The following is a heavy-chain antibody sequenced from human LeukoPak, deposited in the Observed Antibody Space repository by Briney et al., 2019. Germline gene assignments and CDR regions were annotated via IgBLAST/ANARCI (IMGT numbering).Heavy chain of an antibody. CDR2: INYSGTT. V-gene: IGHV4-39*01. J-gene: IGHJ6*02. CDR1: GGSISSSGYY. D-gene: IGHD3-16*01. CDR3: ARARMITSPEYYYYYGMDV. Sequence: PSETLSLTCTASGGSISSSGYYWGWIRQPPGKGLEWIASINYSGTTYYNPSLKSRVTISEDRSKNQFSLKLSSVTAADTAVYYCARARMITSPEYYYYYGMDVWGQGTTVTVSS.